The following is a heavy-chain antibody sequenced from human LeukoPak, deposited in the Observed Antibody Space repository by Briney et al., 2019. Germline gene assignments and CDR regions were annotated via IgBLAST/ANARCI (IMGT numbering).Heavy chain of an antibody. CDR3: ARDLRVPAAPPVY. V-gene: IGHV1-2*02. D-gene: IGHD2-2*01. Sequence: ASVKVSCKASGYTFTGYYMHWVRQAPGQGLEWMGWINPNSGGTSYAQKFQGRVTMTRDTSTSTVYMELSSLRSEDTAVYYCARDLRVPAAPPVYWGQGTLVTVSS. CDR2: INPNSGGT. CDR1: GYTFTGYY. J-gene: IGHJ4*02.